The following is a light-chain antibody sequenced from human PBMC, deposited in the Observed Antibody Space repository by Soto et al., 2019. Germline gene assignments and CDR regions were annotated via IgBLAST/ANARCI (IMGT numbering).Light chain of an antibody. CDR3: SSYTSSSTVV. CDR1: SSDVGGYNY. J-gene: IGLJ1*01. CDR2: DVS. V-gene: IGLV2-14*01. Sequence: QSALTQPASVSGSPGQSITISCTGTSSDVGGYNYVSWYQQHPGKAPKLMIYDVSNRPSGVSNRFSGSKSGNTDSLTISGLQAEDEADYYCSSYTSSSTVVFGTGTKVTVL.